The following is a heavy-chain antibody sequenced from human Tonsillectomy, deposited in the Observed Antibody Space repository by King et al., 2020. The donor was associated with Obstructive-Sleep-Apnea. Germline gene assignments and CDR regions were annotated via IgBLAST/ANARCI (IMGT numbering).Heavy chain of an antibody. Sequence: VQLQQWGAGLLKPSETLSLTCAVYGGSFSGYSWNWIRQPPGKGLEWIGEINHSGSTNYNPSLKSRVTISVDTSKNQFSLKLSSVTAADTAVYYCARGIILDYGDCLGCVWFDPWGQGTLVTVSS. CDR2: INHSGST. D-gene: IGHD4-17*01. CDR3: ARGIILDYGDCLGCVWFDP. J-gene: IGHJ5*02. V-gene: IGHV4-34*01. CDR1: GGSFSGYS.